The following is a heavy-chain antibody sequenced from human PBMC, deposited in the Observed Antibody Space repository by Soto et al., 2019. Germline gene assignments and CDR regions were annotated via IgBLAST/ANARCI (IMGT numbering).Heavy chain of an antibody. CDR1: GDSVSSNSAT. D-gene: IGHD3-22*01. CDR3: ARDEGYYDSSGYRGGAFDI. CDR2: TYYRSKWYN. Sequence: PSQTLSLTCAISGDSVSSNSATWNWIRQSPSRGLEWLGRTYYRSKWYNDYAVSVKSRITINPDTSKNQFSLQLNSVTPEDTAVYYCARDEGYYDSSGYRGGAFDIWGQGTLVTV. J-gene: IGHJ3*02. V-gene: IGHV6-1*01.